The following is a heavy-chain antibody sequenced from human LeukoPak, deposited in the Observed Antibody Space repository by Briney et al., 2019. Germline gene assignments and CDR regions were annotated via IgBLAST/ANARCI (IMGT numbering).Heavy chain of an antibody. CDR2: IYYSGST. CDR1: GGSITSYY. J-gene: IGHJ3*02. Sequence: SETLSLTCTVSGGSITSYYWSWIRQPPGKGLEWIGYIYYSGSTNYNPSLKSRVTISVDTSKNQFSLKLSSVTAADTAVYYCARQSSDDAFDIWGQGTMVTVSS. V-gene: IGHV4-59*08. CDR3: ARQSSDDAFDI.